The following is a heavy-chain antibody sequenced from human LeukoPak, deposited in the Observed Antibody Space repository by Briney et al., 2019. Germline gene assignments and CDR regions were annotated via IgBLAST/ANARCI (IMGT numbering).Heavy chain of an antibody. CDR2: IYTSGST. CDR3: AGDLSPPYYYYYYMDV. V-gene: IGHV4-4*07. Sequence: SETLSLTCTVSGGSISSYYWSWIRQPAGKGLEWIGRIYTSGSTNYNPSLKSRVTMSVDTSKNQFSLKLSSVTAADTAVYYCAGDLSPPYYYYYYMDVWGKGTTVTVSS. CDR1: GGSISSYY. D-gene: IGHD2/OR15-2a*01. J-gene: IGHJ6*03.